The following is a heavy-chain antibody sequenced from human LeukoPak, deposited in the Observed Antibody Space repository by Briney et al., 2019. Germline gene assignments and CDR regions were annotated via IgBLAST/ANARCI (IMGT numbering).Heavy chain of an antibody. D-gene: IGHD2-15*01. V-gene: IGHV3-23*01. CDR3: AKNGDRGAYCSGGSCYPYYYYNMDV. CDR1: GFTFSSYG. CDR2: ISGSGGRT. Sequence: GGSLRLSCAASGFTFSSYGMSWVRQAPGKGLEWVSAISGSGGRTYYADSVKGRFTISRDNSKNTLYLQMNSLRAEDTAVYYCAKNGDRGAYCSGGSCYPYYYYNMDVWGKGTTVTISS. J-gene: IGHJ6*03.